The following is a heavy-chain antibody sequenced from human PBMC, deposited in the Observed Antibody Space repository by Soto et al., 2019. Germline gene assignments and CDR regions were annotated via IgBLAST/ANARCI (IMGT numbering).Heavy chain of an antibody. Sequence: GGSLRLSCAASGSTFSSYAMTWVRQAPGKGLEWVSAISGRGDSTYYADSVKGRFTISRDQSKNTLYLQMHSLRAEDTAVYFCAKERATNTAFDYWGQGALVTVYS. CDR3: AKERATNTAFDY. CDR2: ISGRGDST. CDR1: GSTFSSYA. V-gene: IGHV3-23*01. J-gene: IGHJ4*02.